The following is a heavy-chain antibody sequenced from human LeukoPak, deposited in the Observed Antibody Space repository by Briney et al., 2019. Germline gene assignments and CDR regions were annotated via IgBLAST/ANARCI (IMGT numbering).Heavy chain of an antibody. CDR1: GFTFSTYE. D-gene: IGHD2-15*01. CDR2: ISSSGNTI. J-gene: IGHJ4*02. V-gene: IGHV3-48*03. CDR3: AKVKPPNCSAGSCYYFDY. Sequence: PGGSLRLSCAASGFTFSTYEMNWVRQAPGKGLEWVSYISSSGNTIYYADSVKGRFTISRDNAKNSLYLQMNSLRAEDTAVYYCAKVKPPNCSAGSCYYFDYWGQGTLVTVSS.